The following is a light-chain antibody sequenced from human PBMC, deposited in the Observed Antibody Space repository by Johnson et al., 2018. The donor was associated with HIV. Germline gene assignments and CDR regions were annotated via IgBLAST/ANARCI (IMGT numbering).Light chain of an antibody. J-gene: IGLJ1*01. V-gene: IGLV1-51*02. CDR2: ENN. CDR3: GTWGGV. CDR1: SSNIGNNY. Sequence: QSVLTQPPSVSAAPGQKVTISCSGSSSNIGNNYVSWYQQLPGTAPKLLIYENNKRTSGIPDRFSGSKSGTSATLGITGLQTGDEADYYCGTWGGVFGTGTKVTVL.